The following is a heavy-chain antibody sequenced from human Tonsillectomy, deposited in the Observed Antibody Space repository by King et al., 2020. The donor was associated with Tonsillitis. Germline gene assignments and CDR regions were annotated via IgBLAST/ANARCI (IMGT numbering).Heavy chain of an antibody. J-gene: IGHJ4*02. D-gene: IGHD6-13*01. CDR1: GFTFSSYG. CDR2: IWYDGSNK. V-gene: IGHV3-33*01. Sequence: VQLVESGGGVVQPGRSLRLSCAASGFTFSSYGMHWVRQAPGKGLEWVAVIWYDGSNKYYADSVKGRFTISRANSKNTLYLQMNSLRAEDTAVYYCARRTAALRYWGQGTLVTVSS. CDR3: ARRTAALRY.